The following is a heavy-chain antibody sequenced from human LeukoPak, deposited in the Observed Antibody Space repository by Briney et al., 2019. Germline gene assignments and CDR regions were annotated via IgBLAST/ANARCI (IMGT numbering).Heavy chain of an antibody. CDR3: ARDGYYFGMDV. CDR1: GFTFSSYW. CDR2: IKEDGSEK. Sequence: GGSLRLSCAASGFTFSSYWMSWVRQAPGKGLEWVANIKEDGSEKHYVVSVKGRFTISRDNAKNSLHLQMNSLRAEDTAVYYCARDGYYFGMDVWGQGTTVTVSS. J-gene: IGHJ6*02. V-gene: IGHV3-7*05.